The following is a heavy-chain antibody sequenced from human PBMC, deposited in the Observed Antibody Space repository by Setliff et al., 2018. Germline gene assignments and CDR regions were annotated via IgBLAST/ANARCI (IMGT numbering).Heavy chain of an antibody. J-gene: IGHJ4*02. V-gene: IGHV5-51*01. CDR3: ARVGTAGGYYFDF. D-gene: IGHD2-15*01. CDR1: GYDFSKYW. CDR2: IYPGDSDT. Sequence: GESLKISCKGSGYDFSKYWIAWVRQVPGKVLEFMGIIYPGDSDTRYSPSFQGQVTISADKSISTAYVQWRSLKASDTAMYYCARVGTAGGYYFDFWGQGALVTVSS.